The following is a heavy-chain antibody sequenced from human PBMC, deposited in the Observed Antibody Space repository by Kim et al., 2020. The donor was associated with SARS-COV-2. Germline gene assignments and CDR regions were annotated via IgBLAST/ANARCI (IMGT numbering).Heavy chain of an antibody. D-gene: IGHD1-26*01. CDR1: GFTFSSYW. CDR2: IKQDGSEK. V-gene: IGHV3-7*03. Sequence: GGSLRLSCAASGFTFSSYWMSWVRQAPGKGLEWVANIKQDGSEKYYVDSVKGRFTISRDNAKNSLYLQMNSLRAEDTAVYYCARDSKIVGATYYYYGMDVWGQGTTVTVSS. CDR3: ARDSKIVGATYYYYGMDV. J-gene: IGHJ6*02.